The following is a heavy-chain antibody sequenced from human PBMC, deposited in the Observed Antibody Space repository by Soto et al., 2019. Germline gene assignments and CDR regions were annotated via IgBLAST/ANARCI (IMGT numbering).Heavy chain of an antibody. CDR1: GFTFISYS. J-gene: IGHJ3*02. CDR2: ISSSSSYI. CDR3: ARDPSYDILTGSPGAFDI. D-gene: IGHD3-9*01. V-gene: IGHV3-21*01. Sequence: PWGSLRLSCAASGFTFISYSMNCVRHAPFKWLEWVSSISSSSSYIYYADSVKGRFTISRDNAKNSLYLQMNSLRAEDTAVYYCARDPSYDILTGSPGAFDIWGQGTMVTVSS.